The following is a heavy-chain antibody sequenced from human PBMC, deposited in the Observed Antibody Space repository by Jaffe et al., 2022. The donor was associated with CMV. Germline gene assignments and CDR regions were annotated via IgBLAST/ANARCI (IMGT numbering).Heavy chain of an antibody. Sequence: QVQLVQSGAEVKKPGSSVKVSCKASGGTFSSYAISWVRQAPGQGLEWMGRIIPILGIANYAQKFQGRVTITADKSTSTAYMELSSLRSEDTAVYYCARESAAAGPMPYYYYYYYMDVWGKGTTVTVSS. D-gene: IGHD6-13*01. CDR3: ARESAAAGPMPYYYYYYYMDV. J-gene: IGHJ6*03. CDR1: GGTFSSYA. V-gene: IGHV1-69*09. CDR2: IIPILGIA.